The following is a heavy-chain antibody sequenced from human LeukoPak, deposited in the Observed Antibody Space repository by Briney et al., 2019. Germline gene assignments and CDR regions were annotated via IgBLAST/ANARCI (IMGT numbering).Heavy chain of an antibody. CDR2: IYTSGST. J-gene: IGHJ4*02. CDR3: ARVSLVRGAPDYYFDY. V-gene: IGHV4-4*07. D-gene: IGHD3-10*01. CDR1: GDSISNYY. Sequence: SETLSLTCTVSGDSISNYYWSWIRQPAGKGLEWIGRIYTSGSTNYNPSLKSRVTMSVDTSKNQFSLSSVTAADTAVYYCARVSLVRGAPDYYFDYWGQGTLVTVSS.